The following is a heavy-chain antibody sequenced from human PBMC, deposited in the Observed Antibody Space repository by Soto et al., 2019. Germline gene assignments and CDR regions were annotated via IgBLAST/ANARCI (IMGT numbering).Heavy chain of an antibody. CDR2: IYYSGST. CDR1: VVSISSGGYY. J-gene: IGHJ6*02. Sequence: SETLSLTCTFSVVSISSGGYYCSWIRQHPWKGLEWIGYIYYSGSTYYNPSLKSRVTISVDTSKNQFSLKLSSVTAADTAVYYCARERVAATPGYYGMDVWGQGTTVTV. D-gene: IGHD2-15*01. CDR3: ARERVAATPGYYGMDV. V-gene: IGHV4-31*03.